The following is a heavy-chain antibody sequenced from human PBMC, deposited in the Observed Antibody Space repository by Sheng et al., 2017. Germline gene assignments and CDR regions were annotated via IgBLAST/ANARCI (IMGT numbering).Heavy chain of an antibody. D-gene: IGHD6-6*01. CDR2: INTYNGDT. J-gene: IGHJ6*03. CDR1: GYTFTSYG. V-gene: IGHV1-18*01. CDR3: ARSVDSRSPDQYYFYMDI. Sequence: QVQLVQSGAEVKKPGASVKVSCKASGYTFTSYGISWVRQAPGKGLEWVGWINTYNGDTKSAQNLQDRVSLTTGPSPTTAYMDLRSLTSDDTAVYYCARSVDSRSPDQYYFYMDIWGQGTTVTVSS.